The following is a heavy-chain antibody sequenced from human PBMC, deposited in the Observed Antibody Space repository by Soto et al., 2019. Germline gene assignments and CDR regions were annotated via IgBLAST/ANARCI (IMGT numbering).Heavy chain of an antibody. Sequence: GGSLRLSCAASGFTFSSYWIHWVRQGPGKGLVWVSRINSDGSSTIYADSVKGRFTISRDNAENTVHLQMNGLRVEDTAMYYCAREICLGGVCYVLDYWGQGALVTVSS. CDR2: INSDGSST. V-gene: IGHV3-74*01. D-gene: IGHD2-8*02. J-gene: IGHJ4*02. CDR3: AREICLGGVCYVLDY. CDR1: GFTFSSYW.